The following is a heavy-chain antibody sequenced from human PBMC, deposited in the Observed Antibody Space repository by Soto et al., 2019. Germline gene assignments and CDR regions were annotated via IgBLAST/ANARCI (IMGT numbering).Heavy chain of an antibody. J-gene: IGHJ6*02. CDR1: GYTFTGYY. CDR3: ARGGPRSGLYYGMDV. Sequence: QVQLVQSGAEVKKPGASVKVSCKASGYTFTGYYMHWVRQAPGQGLEWMGWINPIFGTANYAQKFQGRVTITADESTSTAYMELSSLRSEDTAVYYCARGGPRSGLYYGMDVWGQGTTVTVSS. V-gene: IGHV1-69*01. CDR2: INPIFGTA. D-gene: IGHD3-16*01.